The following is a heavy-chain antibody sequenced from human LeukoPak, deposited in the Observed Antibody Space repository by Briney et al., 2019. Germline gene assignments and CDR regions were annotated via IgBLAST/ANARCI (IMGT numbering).Heavy chain of an antibody. V-gene: IGHV3-23*01. Sequence: GGSLRLSCAASGFTFSSYAMSWVSQAPGKGLEWVSAISGSGGSTYYVDSVKGRFTISRDNSKNTLYLQMNSLRAEDTAVYYCAKAPAPYFDYWGQGTLVTVSS. CDR1: GFTFSSYA. CDR3: AKAPAPYFDY. J-gene: IGHJ4*02. CDR2: ISGSGGST.